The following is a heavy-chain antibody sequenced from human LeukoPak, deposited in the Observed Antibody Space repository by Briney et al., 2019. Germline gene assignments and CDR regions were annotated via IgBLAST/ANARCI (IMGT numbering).Heavy chain of an antibody. CDR1: GFTFSSYA. CDR3: ARDLVGFGELDY. D-gene: IGHD3-10*01. CDR2: ISSSSSYI. J-gene: IGHJ4*02. Sequence: TGGSLRLSCAASGFTFSSYAMSWVRQAPGKGLEWVSSISSSSSYIYYADSVKGRFTISRDNAKNSLYLQMNSLRAEDTAVYYCARDLVGFGELDYWGQGTLVTVSS. V-gene: IGHV3-21*01.